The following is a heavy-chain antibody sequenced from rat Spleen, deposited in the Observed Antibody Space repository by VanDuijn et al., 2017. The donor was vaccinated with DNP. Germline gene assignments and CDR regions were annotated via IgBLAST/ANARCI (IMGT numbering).Heavy chain of an antibody. V-gene: IGHV3-1*01. D-gene: IGHD2-5*01. J-gene: IGHJ2*01. CDR3: ASGTYFVDY. CDR2: ISYSGST. CDR1: GYSISGNY. Sequence: EVQLQESGPGLVKPSQSLSLTCSVTGYSISGNYGGWIRKFPGNKMEWIGHISYSGSTTYNPSLKSRISITRDTSKNHFFLQLNSVTTKDTATYYCASGTYFVDYWGQGVMVTVSS.